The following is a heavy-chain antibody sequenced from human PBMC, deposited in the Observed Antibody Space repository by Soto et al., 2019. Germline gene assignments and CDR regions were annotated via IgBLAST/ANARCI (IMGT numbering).Heavy chain of an antibody. CDR1: GGSISSYY. CDR3: ARHRRIYSGYRLDP. Sequence: SETLSLTCTVSGGSISSYYGSWIRQPPGKGLEWIGYIYYSGSTNYNPSLKSRVTISVDTSKNQFSLKLSSVTAADTAVYYCARHRRIYSGYRLDPWGQGTLVTVSS. J-gene: IGHJ5*02. V-gene: IGHV4-59*08. CDR2: IYYSGST. D-gene: IGHD5-12*01.